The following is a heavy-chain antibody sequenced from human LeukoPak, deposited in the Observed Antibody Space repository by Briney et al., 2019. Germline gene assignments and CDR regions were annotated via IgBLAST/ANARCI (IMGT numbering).Heavy chain of an antibody. D-gene: IGHD2-2*01. V-gene: IGHV1-18*01. Sequence: ASVKVSCKASGYTFTSYGISWVRQAPGQGLEWMGWISAYNGNTNYAQKLQGRVTMTTDTSTSTAYMELRSLRSDDTAVYYCARGVPAAITNYYYYYMDVWGKGTTVTVSS. CDR1: GYTFTSYG. CDR2: ISAYNGNT. CDR3: ARGVPAAITNYYYYYMDV. J-gene: IGHJ6*03.